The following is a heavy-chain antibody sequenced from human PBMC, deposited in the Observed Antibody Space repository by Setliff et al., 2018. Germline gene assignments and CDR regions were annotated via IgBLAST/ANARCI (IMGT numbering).Heavy chain of an antibody. Sequence: PSETLSLTCTVSDYSISSGYYWGWIRQPPGKGLEWVGSIYQSGTTYDNPSLKSRVTISVDTSKNQFFLTLSSVTTADTAMYYCATGRGYNFGFAYWGPGMLVTVS. CDR3: ATGRGYNFGFAY. D-gene: IGHD5-18*01. J-gene: IGHJ4*02. CDR2: IYQSGTT. V-gene: IGHV4-38-2*02. CDR1: DYSISSGYY.